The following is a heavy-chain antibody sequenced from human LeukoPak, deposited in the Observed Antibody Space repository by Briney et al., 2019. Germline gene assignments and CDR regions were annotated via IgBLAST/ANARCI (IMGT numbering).Heavy chain of an antibody. CDR1: GFTVSSNY. CDR2: IYSCGST. V-gene: IGHV3-66*03. D-gene: IGHD3-16*02. CDR3: ARVRLNYDYVWGSYPPLNWFDP. J-gene: IGHJ5*02. Sequence: TGGSLRLSCAASGFTVSSNYMSWVRQAPGKGLEWVSVIYSCGSTYYADSVKGRFTISRDNSKNTLYLQMNSLRAEDTAVYYCARVRLNYDYVWGSYPPLNWFDPWGQGTLVTVSS.